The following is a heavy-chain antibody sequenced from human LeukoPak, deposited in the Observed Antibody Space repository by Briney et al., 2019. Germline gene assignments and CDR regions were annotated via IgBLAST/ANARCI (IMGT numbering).Heavy chain of an antibody. D-gene: IGHD2-2*01. V-gene: IGHV4-59*01. CDR3: ARGQYCSSTSCSSDPPLDY. Sequence: SETLSLTCTVSGGSISSYYWSWIRQPPGKGLEWIGYIYYSGSTNYNPSLKSRVTISVDTSKNQFSLKLSSVTAADTAVYYCARGQYCSSTSCSSDPPLDYWGQGTLVTVSS. CDR2: IYYSGST. CDR1: GGSISSYY. J-gene: IGHJ4*02.